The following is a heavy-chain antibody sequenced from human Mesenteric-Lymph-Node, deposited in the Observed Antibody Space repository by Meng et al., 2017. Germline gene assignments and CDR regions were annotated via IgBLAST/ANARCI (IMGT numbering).Heavy chain of an antibody. J-gene: IGHJ6*02. D-gene: IGHD4-23*01. Sequence: GESLKISCAASGFTFSSYAMSWVRQAPGKGLEWVSAISGSGGSTYYADSVKGRFTISRDNSKNTLYLQMNSLRAEDTAVYYCAKGSVALHYYYYYGMDVWGQGTTVTVSS. CDR1: GFTFSSYA. CDR3: AKGSVALHYYYYYGMDV. CDR2: ISGSGGST. V-gene: IGHV3-23*01.